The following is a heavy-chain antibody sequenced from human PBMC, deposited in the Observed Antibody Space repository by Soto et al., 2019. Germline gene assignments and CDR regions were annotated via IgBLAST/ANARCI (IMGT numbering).Heavy chain of an antibody. CDR3: ARVGYSYGIDY. Sequence: GGSLRLSCAASGFTFSSYAMSWVRQAPGKGLEWVSAISGSGGSTYYADSVMGRFTISRDNSKNTLYLQMNSLRAEDTAVYYSARVGYSYGIDYWGQGTLVTFSS. V-gene: IGHV3-23*01. CDR1: GFTFSSYA. D-gene: IGHD5-18*01. J-gene: IGHJ4*02. CDR2: ISGSGGST.